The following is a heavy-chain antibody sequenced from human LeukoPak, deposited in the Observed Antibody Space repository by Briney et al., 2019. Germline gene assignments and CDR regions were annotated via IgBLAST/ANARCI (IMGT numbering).Heavy chain of an antibody. J-gene: IGHJ4*02. CDR1: GFTFSDYY. CDR2: ISSSGSTI. CDR3: ASSGRMVRGAPFDY. V-gene: IGHV3-11*01. Sequence: GGSLRLSCAASGFTFSDYYMSWIRQAPGKGLEWVSYISSSGSTIYYADSVKGRFTISRDNAKNPLYLQMNSLRAEDTAVYYCASSGRMVRGAPFDYWGQGTLVTVSS. D-gene: IGHD3-10*01.